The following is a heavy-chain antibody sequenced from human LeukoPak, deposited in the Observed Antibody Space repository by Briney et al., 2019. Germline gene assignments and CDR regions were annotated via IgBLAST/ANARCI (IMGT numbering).Heavy chain of an antibody. V-gene: IGHV4-39*01. D-gene: IGHD4-17*01. CDR3: ARYVTTVTITLDN. J-gene: IGHJ4*02. Sequence: SETLSLTCSVSGGSISSRSFSWGWIRQPPGKGLEWIGNIYYGGSTYYNPSLNSRVTISVDTSKDQLSLKLTSVTATDTAVYYCARYVTTVTITLDNWGQGTLVTVSS. CDR2: IYYGGST. CDR1: GGSISSRSFS.